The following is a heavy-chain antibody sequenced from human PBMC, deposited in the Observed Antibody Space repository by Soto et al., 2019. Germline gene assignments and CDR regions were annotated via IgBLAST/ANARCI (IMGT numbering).Heavy chain of an antibody. CDR1: GYTFTSYG. J-gene: IGHJ4*02. D-gene: IGHD3-3*01. V-gene: IGHV1-18*01. CDR3: ARDPAVVWSGYYSLGCDY. Sequence: ASVKVSCKASGYTFTSYGISWVRQAPGQGLEWMGWISAYNGNTNYAQKLQGRVTMTTDTSTSTAYMELRSLRSDDTAVYYCARDPAVVWSGYYSLGCDYRRQGTRV. CDR2: ISAYNGNT.